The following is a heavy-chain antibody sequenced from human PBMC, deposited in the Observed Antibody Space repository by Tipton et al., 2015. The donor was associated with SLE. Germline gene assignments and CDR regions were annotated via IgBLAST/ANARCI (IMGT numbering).Heavy chain of an antibody. CDR2: ISSSSSTI. CDR1: GFTFSSYS. D-gene: IGHD5/OR15-5a*01. CDR3: ASGVYDVGSFVD. J-gene: IGHJ4*02. Sequence: SLRLSCAASGFTFSSYSMNWVRQAPGKGLEWVSYISSSSSTIYYADSVKGRFTISRDNAKNSLYLQMNSLRAEDTVVYYCASGVYDVGSFVDWGPGTLVAVAS. V-gene: IGHV3-48*01.